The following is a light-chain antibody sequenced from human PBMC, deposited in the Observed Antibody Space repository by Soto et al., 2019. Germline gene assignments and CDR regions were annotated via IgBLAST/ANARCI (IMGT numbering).Light chain of an antibody. CDR3: QQRRYWQVT. CDR1: QSVNTN. J-gene: IGKJ5*01. Sequence: ETVMTQSPATLSASPGESLTLSCRASQSVNTNVAWYQQKPGQAPRLLIYDASTRATGIPARFSGSGSGTDFTLTISSLEPEDFAVYYCQQRRYWQVTFGQGTRLEIK. V-gene: IGKV3D-15*01. CDR2: DAS.